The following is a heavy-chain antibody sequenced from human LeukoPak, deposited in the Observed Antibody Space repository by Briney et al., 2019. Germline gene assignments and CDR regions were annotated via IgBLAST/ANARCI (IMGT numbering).Heavy chain of an antibody. CDR2: ISSSSSYI. CDR1: GFTFSSYS. Sequence: GGSLRLSCAASGFTFSSYSMNWVRQAPGKGLEWVSSISSSSSYIYYADSVKGRFTISRDNAKNSLYLQMNSLRAEDTAVYYCARGHFFYGGNTQLDYWGQGTLVTVSS. CDR3: ARGHFFYGGNTQLDY. V-gene: IGHV3-21*01. D-gene: IGHD4-23*01. J-gene: IGHJ4*02.